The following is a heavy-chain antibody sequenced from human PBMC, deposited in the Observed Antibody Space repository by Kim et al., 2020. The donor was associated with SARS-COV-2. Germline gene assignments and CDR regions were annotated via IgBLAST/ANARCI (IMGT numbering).Heavy chain of an antibody. V-gene: IGHV3-30*07. Sequence: ANPVKGRLTTSREHSKNTLFLQMNSLRAEDTAVYYCAREGSGSYHPPFDYWGQGTLVTVSS. CDR3: AREGSGSYHPPFDY. J-gene: IGHJ4*02. D-gene: IGHD3-10*01.